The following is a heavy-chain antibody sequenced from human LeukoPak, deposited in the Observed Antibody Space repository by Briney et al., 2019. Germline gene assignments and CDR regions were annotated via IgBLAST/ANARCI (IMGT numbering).Heavy chain of an antibody. CDR3: ARGRELLSNGMDV. J-gene: IGHJ6*02. V-gene: IGHV1-69*04. CDR1: GGTFSSYA. Sequence: ASVKVSCKASGGTFSSYAISWVRQAPGQGLEWMGRIIPILGIANYAQKFQGRVTITADKSTSTAYMELSSLRSEDTAVYYCARGRELLSNGMDVWGQGTTVTVSS. CDR2: IIPILGIA. D-gene: IGHD1-26*01.